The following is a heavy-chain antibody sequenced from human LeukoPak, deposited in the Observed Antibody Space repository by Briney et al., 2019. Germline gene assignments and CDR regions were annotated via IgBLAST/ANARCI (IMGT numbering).Heavy chain of an antibody. V-gene: IGHV3-30-3*01. D-gene: IGHD5-12*01. CDR2: ISYDGSNK. J-gene: IGHJ4*02. Sequence: GGSLRLSCAASGFTFSSYAMHWVRQAPGKGLEWVAVISYDGSNKYYADSVKGRFTISRDNSKNTLYLQMNSLGVEDTAVYYCAKGRIVATIPIISWGQGTLVTVSS. CDR1: GFTFSSYA. CDR3: AKGRIVATIPIIS.